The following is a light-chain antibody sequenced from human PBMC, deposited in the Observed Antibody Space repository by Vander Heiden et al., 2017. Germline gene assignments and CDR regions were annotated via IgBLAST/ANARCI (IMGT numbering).Light chain of an antibody. J-gene: IGKJ1*01. Sequence: DIQMMQSPSTLSASVGDTVTITCRAGQSVGFWLAWYQQKPGKAPKLLIYEASSLESGVPSRFSGKGSGTEFTLTISSLQPDDFATYYCQKYNSYPWTFGQGTKLEIK. CDR3: QKYNSYPWT. CDR2: EAS. CDR1: QSVGFW. V-gene: IGKV1-5*03.